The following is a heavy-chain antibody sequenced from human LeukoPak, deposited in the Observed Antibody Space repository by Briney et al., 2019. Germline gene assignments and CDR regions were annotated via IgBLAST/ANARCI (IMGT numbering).Heavy chain of an antibody. J-gene: IGHJ4*02. CDR1: GFTVSSNY. CDR3: ATPSSGWSGVSFDY. Sequence: GSLRLSCAASGFTVSSNYMSWIRQPPGKGLEWIGEINPSGSTNYNPSLKSRVTISVDTSKNQFSLKLNSVTAADTAVYYCATPSSGWSGVSFDYWGQGTLVTVSS. V-gene: IGHV4-34*08. CDR2: INPSGST. D-gene: IGHD6-19*01.